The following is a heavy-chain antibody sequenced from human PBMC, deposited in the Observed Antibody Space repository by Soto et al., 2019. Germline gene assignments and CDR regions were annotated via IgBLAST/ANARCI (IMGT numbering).Heavy chain of an antibody. V-gene: IGHV4-39*01. CDR3: ARSEGTQVVPAAMSYFDY. J-gene: IGHJ4*02. CDR1: GGSISSSSYY. Sequence: SETLSLTCTVSGGSISSSSYYWGWIRQPPGKGLEWIGSIYYSGSTYYNPSLKSRVTISVDTSKNQFSLKLSSVTAADTAVYYCARSEGTQVVPAAMSYFDYWGQGTLVTVSS. CDR2: IYYSGST. D-gene: IGHD2-2*01.